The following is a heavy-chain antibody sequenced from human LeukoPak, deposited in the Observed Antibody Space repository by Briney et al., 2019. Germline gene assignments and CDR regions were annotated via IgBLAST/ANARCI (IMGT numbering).Heavy chain of an antibody. Sequence: SVKVSCKASGGTFSSYTISWVRQAPGQGLEWMGRIIPILGIANYAQKFQGRVTITADTSTSTAYMELRSLRSDDTAVYYCARDDFWSGYYNGNYFDYWGQGTLVTVSS. CDR1: GGTFSSYT. CDR2: IIPILGIA. J-gene: IGHJ4*02. V-gene: IGHV1-69*04. CDR3: ARDDFWSGYYNGNYFDY. D-gene: IGHD3-3*01.